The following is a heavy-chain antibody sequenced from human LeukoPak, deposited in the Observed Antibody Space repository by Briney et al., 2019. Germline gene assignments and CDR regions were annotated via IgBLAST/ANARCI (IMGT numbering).Heavy chain of an antibody. CDR1: GLSFSEYW. D-gene: IGHD6-13*01. V-gene: IGHV3-49*03. Sequence: GGSLTLSCEGSGLSFSEYWMSWFRQAPGKGLEWVGFIRSKAYGGTTEYAASVKGRFTISRDDSKSIAYLQMNSLKTEDTAVYYCTRGQLIRIAAAVNADAFDIWGQGTMVTVSS. CDR3: TRGQLIRIAAAVNADAFDI. J-gene: IGHJ3*02. CDR2: IRSKAYGGTT.